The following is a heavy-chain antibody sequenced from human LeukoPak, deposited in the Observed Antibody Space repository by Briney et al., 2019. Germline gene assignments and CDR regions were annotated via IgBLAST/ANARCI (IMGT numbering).Heavy chain of an antibody. CDR2: INPNSGGT. CDR1: GYIFTDYY. CDR3: ARAGSYYGGDPDC. D-gene: IGHD1-26*01. Sequence: ASVKLSCKTSGYIFTDYYMNWVRQAPGQGLEWMGWINPNSGGTNYAQKFQGRVTMTRDTSSRTVYMELSRLIYDDTAVYYCARAGSYYGGDPDCWGQGTLVTVSS. J-gene: IGHJ4*02. V-gene: IGHV1-2*02.